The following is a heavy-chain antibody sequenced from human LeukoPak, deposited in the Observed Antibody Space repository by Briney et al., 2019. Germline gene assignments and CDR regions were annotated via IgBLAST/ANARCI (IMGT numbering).Heavy chain of an antibody. CDR3: AKAPVTTCSGAYCYPFDY. V-gene: IGHV3-48*03. D-gene: IGHD2-15*01. Sequence: PGGSLRLSCAASGFTFSDYEMNWVRQAPGKGLEWLSHISISGTTIHYADSVKGRFTISRDNAKNSVYLQMTSLRAEDTALYYCAKAPVTTCSGAYCYPFDYWSQGTLVTVSS. CDR2: ISISGTTI. J-gene: IGHJ4*02. CDR1: GFTFSDYE.